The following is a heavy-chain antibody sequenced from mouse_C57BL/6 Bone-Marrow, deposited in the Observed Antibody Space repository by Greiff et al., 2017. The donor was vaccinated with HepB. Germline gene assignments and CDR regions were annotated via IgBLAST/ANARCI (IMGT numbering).Heavy chain of an antibody. CDR2: IRLKSDNYAT. V-gene: IGHV6-3*01. CDR1: GFTFSNYW. J-gene: IGHJ1*03. CDR3: TFYYGSSSYWYFDV. Sequence: VQLKESGGGLVQPGGSMKLSCVASGFTFSNYWMNWVRQSPEKGLEWVAQIRLKSDNYATHYAESVKGRFTISRDDSKSSVYLQMNNLRAEDTGIYYCTFYYGSSSYWYFDVWGTGTTVTVSS. D-gene: IGHD1-1*01.